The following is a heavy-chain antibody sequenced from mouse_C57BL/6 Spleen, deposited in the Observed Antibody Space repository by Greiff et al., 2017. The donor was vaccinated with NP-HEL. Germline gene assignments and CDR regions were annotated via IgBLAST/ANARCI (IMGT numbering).Heavy chain of an antibody. CDR1: GFTFSSYA. D-gene: IGHD2-5*01. V-gene: IGHV5-4*01. CDR3: AREGYSKGFAY. CDR2: ISDGGSYT. J-gene: IGHJ3*01. Sequence: EVQLVESGGGLVKPGGSLKLSCAASGFTFSSYAMSWVRQTPEKRLEWVATISDGGSYTYYPDNVKGRFTISRDNAKNNLYLQMSHLKSEDTAMYYSAREGYSKGFAYWGQGTLVTVSA.